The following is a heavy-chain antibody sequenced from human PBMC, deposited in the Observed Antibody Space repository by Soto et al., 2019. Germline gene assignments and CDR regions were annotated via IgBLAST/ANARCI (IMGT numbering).Heavy chain of an antibody. V-gene: IGHV3-21*01. J-gene: IGHJ4*02. CDR2: ISSSSSYI. D-gene: IGHD2-2*01. CDR3: ARDLGYCSSTSCNAY. CDR1: GFTFSSYS. Sequence: PGGSLILSCAASGFTFSSYSMNWVRQASGKGLEWVSSISSSSSYIYYADSVKGRFTISRDNAKNSLYLQMKSLRAEDTAVYYCARDLGYCSSTSCNAYWGQGTLVTVSS.